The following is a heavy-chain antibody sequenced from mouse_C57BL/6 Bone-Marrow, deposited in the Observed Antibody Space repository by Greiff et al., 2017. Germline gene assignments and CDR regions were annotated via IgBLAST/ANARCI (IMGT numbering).Heavy chain of an antibody. CDR2: IDPSDSYT. D-gene: IGHD3-3*01. CDR3: ARGRAFAY. Sequence: VQLQQPGAELVRPGTSVKLSCKASGYTFTSYWMHWVKQRPGQGLEWIGVIDPSDSYTNYNQKFKGKATLTVDTSSSTAYMQLSSLTSEDSAVYYCARGRAFAYWGQGTLVTVSA. V-gene: IGHV1-59*01. J-gene: IGHJ3*01. CDR1: GYTFTSYW.